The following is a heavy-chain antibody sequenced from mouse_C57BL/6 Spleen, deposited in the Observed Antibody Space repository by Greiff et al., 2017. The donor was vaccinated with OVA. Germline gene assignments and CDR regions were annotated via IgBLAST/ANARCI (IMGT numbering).Heavy chain of an antibody. Sequence: QVQLQQSGAELVRPGASVKLSCKASGYTFTDYYINWVKQRPGQGLEWIARIYPGSGNTYYNEKFKGKATLTAEKSSSTAYMQLSSLTSEDSAVYFCARSGDWDGFDYWGQGTTLTVSS. CDR2: IYPGSGNT. D-gene: IGHD4-1*01. J-gene: IGHJ2*01. CDR1: GYTFTDYY. V-gene: IGHV1-76*01. CDR3: ARSGDWDGFDY.